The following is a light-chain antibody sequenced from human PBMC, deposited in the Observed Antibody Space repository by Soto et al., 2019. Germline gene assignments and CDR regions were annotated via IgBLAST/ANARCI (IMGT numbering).Light chain of an antibody. Sequence: EIVLTQSPGTLSLSPGERATLSCRASQSVSSSHLAWYQQKPGQAPRLLIYGASSRATGIPDRFSGSASGTDFTLTVSRLEPEDFAVYYCQQYDSSRRTFGQGTKVEIK. J-gene: IGKJ1*01. CDR3: QQYDSSRRT. CDR1: QSVSSSH. V-gene: IGKV3-20*01. CDR2: GAS.